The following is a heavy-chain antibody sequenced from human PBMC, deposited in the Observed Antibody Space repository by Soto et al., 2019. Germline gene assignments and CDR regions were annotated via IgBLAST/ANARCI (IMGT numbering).Heavy chain of an antibody. V-gene: IGHV1-8*01. Sequence: ASVKVSCKASGYTFTSYDINWVRQATGQGLEWMGWMNPNSGNTGYAQKFQGRVTMTRNTSISTAYMELSSLRSEDTAVYYCARLIIAARTFLFDYWGQGTLVTVSS. D-gene: IGHD6-6*01. J-gene: IGHJ4*02. CDR2: MNPNSGNT. CDR1: GYTFTSYD. CDR3: ARLIIAARTFLFDY.